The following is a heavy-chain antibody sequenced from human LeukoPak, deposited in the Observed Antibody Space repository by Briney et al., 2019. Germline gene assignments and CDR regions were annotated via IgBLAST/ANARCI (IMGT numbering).Heavy chain of an antibody. V-gene: IGHV1-69*13. Sequence: GASVKVSCKASGGTFSSYAISWVRQAPGQGLEWMGGIIPIFGTANYAQKFQGRVTITADESTSTAYMELSSLRSEDTAVYYCARDLGVDFSDYGGYRHPLHFDFWGQGTLVTVSS. CDR2: IIPIFGTA. J-gene: IGHJ4*02. D-gene: IGHD4-17*01. CDR1: GGTFSSYA. CDR3: ARDLGVDFSDYGGYRHPLHFDF.